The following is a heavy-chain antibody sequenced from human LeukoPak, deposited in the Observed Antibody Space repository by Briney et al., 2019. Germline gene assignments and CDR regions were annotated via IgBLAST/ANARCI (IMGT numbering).Heavy chain of an antibody. D-gene: IGHD3-10*01. CDR3: ARDVRGYYGSGDY. CDR1: GGSISSYY. Sequence: SETLSLTCTVSGGSISSYYWSWIRQPPGKGLEWNGYIHYSGSANSNPTLKRQVTISVATSKNQFYLKLSSVTAADTAGYCSARDVRGYYGSGDYWGQGTPVTVSS. CDR2: IHYSGSA. V-gene: IGHV4-59*01. J-gene: IGHJ4*02.